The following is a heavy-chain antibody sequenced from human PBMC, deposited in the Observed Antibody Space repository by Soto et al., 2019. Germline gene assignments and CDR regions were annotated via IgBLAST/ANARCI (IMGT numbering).Heavy chain of an antibody. CDR2: INPSGGST. CDR1: GYTFTSYY. CDR3: ARGGSMVVMTDGFDF. J-gene: IGHJ4*02. V-gene: IGHV1-46*01. Sequence: ASVKVSCKASGYTFTSYYMHCVRQAPGQGLEWMGIINPSGGSTNYAQKFQGRVTMTRDTSTSTVYMELTSLRSEDTAMFYCARGGSMVVMTDGFDFRGQGTLVTVT. D-gene: IGHD2-21*02.